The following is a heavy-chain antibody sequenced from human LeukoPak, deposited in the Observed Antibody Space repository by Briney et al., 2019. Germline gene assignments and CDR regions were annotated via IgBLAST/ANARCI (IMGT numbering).Heavy chain of an antibody. D-gene: IGHD6-13*01. Sequence: GGSLRLSCAASGFTVSSSFMNWVRQVPGKGLEWVSVIYSGGDTYYVDSVKGRFTISRDNSRNTLYLQMNSLRPEDTAFYYCVLSSSWVGFFDFWGQGTLVAVSS. CDR3: VLSSSWVGFFDF. V-gene: IGHV3-53*01. CDR1: GFTVSSSF. CDR2: IYSGGDT. J-gene: IGHJ4*02.